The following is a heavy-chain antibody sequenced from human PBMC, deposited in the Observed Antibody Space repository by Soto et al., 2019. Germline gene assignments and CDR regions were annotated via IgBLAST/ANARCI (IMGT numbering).Heavy chain of an antibody. CDR2: IYYSGST. CDR3: ARQITMVRGVTLYYFDY. Sequence: QLQLQESGPGLVKPSETLSLTCTVSGGSISSSSYYWGWIRQPPGKGLEWIGSIYYSGSTYYNPSLKSRVTISVDTSKNQFSLKLSSVTAADTAVYYCARQITMVRGVTLYYFDYWGQGTLVTVSS. CDR1: GGSISSSSYY. D-gene: IGHD3-10*01. V-gene: IGHV4-39*01. J-gene: IGHJ4*02.